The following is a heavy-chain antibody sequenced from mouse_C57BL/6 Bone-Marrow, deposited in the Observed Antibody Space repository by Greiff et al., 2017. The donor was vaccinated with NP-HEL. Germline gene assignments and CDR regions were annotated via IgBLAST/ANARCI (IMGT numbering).Heavy chain of an antibody. D-gene: IGHD2-5*01. CDR3: AREDIVERYFDV. CDR1: GYTFTSYG. Sequence: QVQLQQSGAELARPGASVKLSCKASGYTFTSYGISWVKQRPGQGLEWIGEIYPRSGNAYYNEKFKGKATLTADKSSSTAYMELRSLTSDDSAVYFSAREDIVERYFDVWGTGTTVTVSS. V-gene: IGHV1-81*01. CDR2: IYPRSGNA. J-gene: IGHJ1*03.